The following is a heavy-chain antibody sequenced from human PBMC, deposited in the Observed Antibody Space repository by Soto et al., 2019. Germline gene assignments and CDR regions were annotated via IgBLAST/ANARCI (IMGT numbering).Heavy chain of an antibody. CDR3: VKFRDQAYSYYHMAV. CDR1: GFNFGTYA. J-gene: IGHJ6*03. Sequence: EVQLLESGGGLVQPGGSLRLSCAASGFNFGTYAMGWVRQAPGRGLEWVSSAGSGSSRYYADSVGGRVTVSRDTSKSTLVLEMSILSAEDTALFYCVKFRDQAYSYYHMAVWGNGSTVTVSS. V-gene: IGHV3-23*01. CDR2: AGSGSSR.